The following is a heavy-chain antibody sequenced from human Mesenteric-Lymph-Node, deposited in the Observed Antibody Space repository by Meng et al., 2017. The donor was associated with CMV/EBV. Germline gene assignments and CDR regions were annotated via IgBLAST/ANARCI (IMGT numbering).Heavy chain of an antibody. J-gene: IGHJ4*02. CDR1: GFTFSSYW. Sequence: GESLKISCAASGFTFSSYWMTWVRQAPGKGLEWVANIKQGGSETYYVDSVKGRFTISRDNAKNSLYLQMNSLRAEDTAVYYCASPGATDYWGQGTLVTVSS. CDR2: IKQGGSET. D-gene: IGHD4/OR15-4a*01. V-gene: IGHV3-7*01. CDR3: ASPGATDY.